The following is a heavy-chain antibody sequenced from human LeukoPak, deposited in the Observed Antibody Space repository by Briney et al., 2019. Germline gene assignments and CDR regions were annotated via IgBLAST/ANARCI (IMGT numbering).Heavy chain of an antibody. CDR1: GYTFTSYG. CDR3: ARDCSGGSCYWGFDY. J-gene: IGHJ4*02. D-gene: IGHD2-15*01. V-gene: IGHV1-18*01. Sequence: GASVKVSCKASGYTFTSYGISWVRQAPGQGLEWMGWISAYNGNTNYAQKLQGRVTMTTDTSTSTAYMELRSLRSDDTAVYYCARDCSGGSCYWGFDYWGQGTLVTVSS. CDR2: ISAYNGNT.